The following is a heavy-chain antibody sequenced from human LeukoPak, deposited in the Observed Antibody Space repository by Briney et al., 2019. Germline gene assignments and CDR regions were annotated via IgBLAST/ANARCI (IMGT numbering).Heavy chain of an antibody. CDR1: GYTFTSYA. Sequence: GASVKVSCKASGYTFTSYAMHWVRQAPGQRLEWMGWINAGNGNTKYSQKFQGRVTITRDTSASTAYMELSSLRSEDTAVYYCARGRSSSWYGLHWFDPWGQGTLVTVSS. CDR3: ARGRSSSWYGLHWFDP. V-gene: IGHV1-3*01. CDR2: INAGNGNT. D-gene: IGHD6-13*01. J-gene: IGHJ5*02.